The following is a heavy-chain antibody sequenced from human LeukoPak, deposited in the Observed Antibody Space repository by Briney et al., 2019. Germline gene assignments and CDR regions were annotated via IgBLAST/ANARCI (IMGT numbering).Heavy chain of an antibody. CDR1: GFTFSSYA. CDR3: AKGCASTSCSNFDY. V-gene: IGHV3-23*01. Sequence: PGGSLRLSCAASGFTFSSYAMSWVRQAPGKGLEWVSAISGSGGTTYYADSVKGRFTISRGNSKNTLYLEMNSLRAEDTAVYYCAKGCASTSCSNFDYWGQGTLVTVSS. CDR2: ISGSGGTT. D-gene: IGHD2-2*01. J-gene: IGHJ4*02.